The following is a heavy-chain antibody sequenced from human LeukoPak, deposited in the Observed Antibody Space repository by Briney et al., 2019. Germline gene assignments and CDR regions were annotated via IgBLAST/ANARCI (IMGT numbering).Heavy chain of an antibody. CDR3: AKDITAAGRDDAFDI. V-gene: IGHV3-66*01. CDR1: GFTVGNNY. J-gene: IGHJ3*02. Sequence: PGGSLRLSCAASGFTVGNNYMNWVRQAQGKGLEWVSLIFSHGETSYADSVKGRFTISRDNFKNTLYLQMNSLRAEDTAVYYCAKDITAAGRDDAFDIWGQGTTVTVSS. D-gene: IGHD6-25*01. CDR2: IFSHGET.